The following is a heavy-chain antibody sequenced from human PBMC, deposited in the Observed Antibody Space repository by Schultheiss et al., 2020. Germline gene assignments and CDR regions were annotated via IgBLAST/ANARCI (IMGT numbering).Heavy chain of an antibody. Sequence: SETLSLTCTVSGGSISSYYWSWIRQPPGKGLEWIGYIYYSGSTNYKSSLKSRVAISVDTSKNQFSLKLSSVTAADTAVYYCARAPDSGYCSGGRCYPEDAFDIWGQGTMVTVSS. CDR1: GGSISSYY. D-gene: IGHD2-15*01. J-gene: IGHJ3*02. CDR3: ARAPDSGYCSGGRCYPEDAFDI. CDR2: IYYSGST. V-gene: IGHV4-59*01.